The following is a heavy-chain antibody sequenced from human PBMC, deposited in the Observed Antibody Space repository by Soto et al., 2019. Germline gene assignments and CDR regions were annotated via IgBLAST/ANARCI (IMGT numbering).Heavy chain of an antibody. CDR2: IIPKIGRT. J-gene: IGHJ1*01. Sequence: QVQLVQSGAEVQKPGSSVKVSCKASGGTYNNYAIGWVRQAPGQGLEWMGGIIPKIGRTNYAEKFQGRLTLTADASRSTASIEMRSLGYDDTAVYYCARWDYDFLTGYSYDDWGQGNLVNVSS. D-gene: IGHD3-9*01. V-gene: IGHV1-69*01. CDR1: GGTYNNYA. CDR3: ARWDYDFLTGYSYDD.